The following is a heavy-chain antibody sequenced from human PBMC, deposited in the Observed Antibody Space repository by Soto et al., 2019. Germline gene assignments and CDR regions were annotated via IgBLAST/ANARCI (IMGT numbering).Heavy chain of an antibody. CDR1: GFTFSSYS. V-gene: IGHV3-21*01. Sequence: EVQLVESGGGLVKPGGSLRLSCAASGFTFSSYSMNWVRQAPGKGLEWVSSISSSSSYIYYADSVKGRFTISRDNAKNSLYLQMNSLRAEDTAVYYCARDIRYCDWLYHDAFDIWGQGTMVTVSS. CDR3: ARDIRYCDWLYHDAFDI. D-gene: IGHD3-9*01. CDR2: ISSSSSYI. J-gene: IGHJ3*02.